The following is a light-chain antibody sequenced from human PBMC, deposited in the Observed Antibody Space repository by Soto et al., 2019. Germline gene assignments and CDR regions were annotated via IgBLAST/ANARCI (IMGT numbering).Light chain of an antibody. CDR2: GAS. CDR1: QSVASNN. CDR3: RQYGSSPRK. Sequence: QCPPTLSMSPGERATLSCRASQSVASNNLAWYQQKPGQSPRLLIYGASSRARGIPDRFTGSGSGTDFILTISRLEPEDCALNNCRQYGSSPRKFGQGTKVDIK. J-gene: IGKJ1*01. V-gene: IGKV3-20*01.